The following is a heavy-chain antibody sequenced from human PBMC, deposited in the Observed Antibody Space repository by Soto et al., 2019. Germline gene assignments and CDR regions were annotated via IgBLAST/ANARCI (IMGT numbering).Heavy chain of an antibody. CDR1: GDSISSGGYS. CDR2: SYHSGGA. D-gene: IGHD3-22*01. CDR3: ARDSRSGYYLEY. J-gene: IGHJ4*02. Sequence: QLQLQESGSGLVKPSQTLSLTCAVSGDSISSGGYSWNWIRQPPGKGLEWIGYSYHSGGADYNPSLKSRVTITVDSSKNQFSLKLTSVTAADTAMYNCARDSRSGYYLEYWGQGTLVTVSS. V-gene: IGHV4-30-2*01.